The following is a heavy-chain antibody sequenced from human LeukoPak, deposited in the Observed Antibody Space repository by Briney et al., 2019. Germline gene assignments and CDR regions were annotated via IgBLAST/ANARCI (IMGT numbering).Heavy chain of an antibody. D-gene: IGHD5-24*01. CDR1: GFTFSSYW. CDR2: INGDGSST. CDR3: ASPRYSYGVPTDY. Sequence: GGSLRLSCAASGFTFSSYWMHWVRQAPGKGLVWVSRINGDGSSTSYADSVKGRFTISRDNAKNTLYLQMDSLRAEDTAVYYCASPRYSYGVPTDYWGQGTLVTVSS. V-gene: IGHV3-74*01. J-gene: IGHJ4*02.